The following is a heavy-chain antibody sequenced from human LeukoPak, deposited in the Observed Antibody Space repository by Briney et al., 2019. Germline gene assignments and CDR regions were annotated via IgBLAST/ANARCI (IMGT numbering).Heavy chain of an antibody. V-gene: IGHV4-59*02. J-gene: IGHJ6*02. D-gene: IGHD3-16*01. CDR1: GGSVSGYY. CDR2: IHYSGKA. Sequence: SETLSLTCSVFGGSVSGYYWTWVRQPPGKGLEWIGQIHYSGKADYNSSLKSRITISVDSSKKEISLRMSFMAAADTGIYCCAKFGADYDMAVWGQGTTVTVSS. CDR3: AKFGADYDMAV.